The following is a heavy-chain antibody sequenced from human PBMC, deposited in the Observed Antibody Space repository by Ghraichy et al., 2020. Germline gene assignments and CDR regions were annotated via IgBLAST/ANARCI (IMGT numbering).Heavy chain of an antibody. CDR1: GFTFINYG. J-gene: IGHJ4*02. Sequence: GESLNISCAASGFTFINYGMNWVRQAPGKGLEWVSIITGSGRNTYYADSVKGRFTISRDNYKNTLNLQMNSLRAEDTAIYYCARLRGPKVPAAEDFWGQGTRVTVSS. CDR3: ARLRGPKVPAAEDF. V-gene: IGHV3-23*01. CDR2: ITGSGRNT. D-gene: IGHD2-2*01.